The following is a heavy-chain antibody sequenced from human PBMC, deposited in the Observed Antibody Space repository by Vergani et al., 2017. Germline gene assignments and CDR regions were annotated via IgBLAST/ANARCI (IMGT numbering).Heavy chain of an antibody. CDR1: LFSLSSSNL. D-gene: IGHD2-2*01. Sequence: QVQLQESGPGLVKPSATLSLSCPVSLFSLSSSNLCSWVRQPPGKGLAWIGEIYHSGSTNYNPSLKSRVTISVDKSKNQFSLKLSSVTAADTAVYYCARFIVVPAATTSYWYFDLWGRGTLVTVSS. J-gene: IGHJ2*01. CDR2: IYHSGST. V-gene: IGHV4-4*02. CDR3: ARFIVVPAATTSYWYFDL.